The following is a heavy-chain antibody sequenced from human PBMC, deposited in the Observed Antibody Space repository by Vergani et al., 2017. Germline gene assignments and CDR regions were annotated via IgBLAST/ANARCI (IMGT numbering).Heavy chain of an antibody. J-gene: IGHJ6*03. Sequence: EVQLLESGGGLVQPGGSLRLSCAASGFTFSSYAMSWVRQAPGKGLEWVSAISGSGGSTYYADSVKGRFTISRDNSKNTLYLQMNSLRAEDTAVYYCARRQITIFGVVNCYYYYMDAWGKGTTVTVSS. CDR3: ARRQITIFGVVNCYYYYMDA. D-gene: IGHD3-3*01. CDR1: GFTFSSYA. CDR2: ISGSGGST. V-gene: IGHV3-23*01.